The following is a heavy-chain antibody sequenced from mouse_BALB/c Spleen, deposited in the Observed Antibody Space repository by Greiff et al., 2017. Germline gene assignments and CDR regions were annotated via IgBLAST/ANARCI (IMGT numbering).Heavy chain of an antibody. Sequence: EVKLLESGGGLVQPGGSLKLSCAASGFDFSRYWMSWVRQAPGKGLEWIGEINPDSSTINYTPSLKDKFIISRDNAKNTLYLQMSKVRSEDTALYYCASPIYYGADLFDYWGQGTTLTVSS. V-gene: IGHV4-1*02. CDR2: INPDSSTI. CDR3: ASPIYYGADLFDY. CDR1: GFDFSRYW. D-gene: IGHD2-13*01. J-gene: IGHJ2*01.